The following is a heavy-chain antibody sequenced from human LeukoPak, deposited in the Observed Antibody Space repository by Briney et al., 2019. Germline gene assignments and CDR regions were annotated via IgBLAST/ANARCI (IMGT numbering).Heavy chain of an antibody. CDR1: GGSISSYD. CDR3: ARDRGDYGGPDY. D-gene: IGHD4-23*01. Sequence: PSETLSLTCAVSGGSISSYDWSWIRQPPGKGLEWIGRIYTSGNTNYNPALKSRVTMSVDTSNNQFSLQLSSVPAADTAVYYCARDRGDYGGPDYWGQGTLVTVSS. J-gene: IGHJ4*02. CDR2: IYTSGNT. V-gene: IGHV4-4*07.